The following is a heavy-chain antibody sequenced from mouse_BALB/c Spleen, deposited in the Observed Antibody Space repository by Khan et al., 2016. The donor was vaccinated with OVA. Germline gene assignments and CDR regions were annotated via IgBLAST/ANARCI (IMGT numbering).Heavy chain of an antibody. J-gene: IGHJ2*01. V-gene: IGHV3-8*02. CDR3: AGTSYYGNYDFDY. CDR2: ISYSGST. Sequence: EVQLQESGPSLVKPSQTLSLTCSVTGDSITSGYWNWIRKFPGNKLEYMGYISYSGSTYYYPSLKSRISITRDTSKNQHYLQLNSMTTEDSATYYCAGTSYYGNYDFDYWGQGTTLTVSS. CDR1: GDSITSGY. D-gene: IGHD2-10*01.